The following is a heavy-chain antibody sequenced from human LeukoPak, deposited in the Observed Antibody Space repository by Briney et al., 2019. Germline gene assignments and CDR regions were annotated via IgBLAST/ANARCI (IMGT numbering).Heavy chain of an antibody. Sequence: GGSLRLSCAVSGFTFSSYSMNWVRQAPGKGLEWVSYISSNNSTIYYADSVKGRFTISRDNAKDSLYLQMNSLRSEDTAVYYCVRDLHSSTWYRDWFDPWGQGTLVTVSS. J-gene: IGHJ5*02. CDR3: VRDLHSSTWYRDWFDP. CDR1: GFTFSSYS. V-gene: IGHV3-48*01. CDR2: ISSNNSTI. D-gene: IGHD6-13*01.